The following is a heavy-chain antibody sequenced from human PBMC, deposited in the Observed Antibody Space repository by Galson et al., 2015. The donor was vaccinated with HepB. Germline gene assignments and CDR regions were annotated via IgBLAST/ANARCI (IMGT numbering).Heavy chain of an antibody. CDR3: ARDGGSLEFCSGASCYREDYFDS. D-gene: IGHD2-15*01. CDR2: ISSDRSTT. J-gene: IGHJ4*02. Sequence: SLRLSCAASGNLFSSSAMNWVRQAPGKGLEWISYISSDRSTTYYADSVKGRFTISKDNANNSLYLQMNSLRDEDTAVYYCARDGGSLEFCSGASCYREDYFDSWGPGTLVTVSS. V-gene: IGHV3-48*02. CDR1: GNLFSSSA.